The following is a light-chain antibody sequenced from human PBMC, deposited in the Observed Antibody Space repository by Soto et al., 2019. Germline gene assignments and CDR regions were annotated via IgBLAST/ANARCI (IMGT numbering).Light chain of an antibody. Sequence: DIVMTQSPLSLPVTPGEPATISCRSSQSLLHSNGYNCLDWYLLKPGQSPQLLIYFGSYRAPGVPDRISGSGSDTDFTLKISRVEAEDVGLYYCMQALQTPLTFGGGTMVEIK. V-gene: IGKV2-28*01. CDR3: MQALQTPLT. CDR1: QSLLHSNGYNC. CDR2: FGS. J-gene: IGKJ4*01.